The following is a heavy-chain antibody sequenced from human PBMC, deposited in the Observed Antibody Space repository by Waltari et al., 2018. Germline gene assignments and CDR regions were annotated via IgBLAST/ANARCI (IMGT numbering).Heavy chain of an antibody. Sequence: QVQLVQSGAEVKKPGSSVKVSCKASGGTFSSYAISWVRQAPGQGLGWMGGIIPSLGIANSAQKFQGRGTITADESTSTAYMELSSLRSEDTAVYYCARRRGSGSPYFDYWGQGTLVTVSS. CDR2: IIPSLGIA. CDR1: GGTFSSYA. D-gene: IGHD3-10*01. CDR3: ARRRGSGSPYFDY. V-gene: IGHV1-69*04. J-gene: IGHJ4*02.